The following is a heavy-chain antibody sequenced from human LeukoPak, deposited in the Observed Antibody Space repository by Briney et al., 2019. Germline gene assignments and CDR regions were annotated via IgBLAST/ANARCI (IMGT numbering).Heavy chain of an antibody. D-gene: IGHD6-19*01. V-gene: IGHV3-53*05. CDR2: IYSDSST. CDR1: GFTVTSNC. Sequence: GGSLRLSCAASGFTVTSNCMSWVRQAPGKGLEWASLIYSDSSTYYADSVKGRFTISRDNSKNTLYLQMNSLRAEDTAVYYCAKGAVAWGYYGMDVWGQGTTLTVSS. CDR3: AKGAVAWGYYGMDV. J-gene: IGHJ6*02.